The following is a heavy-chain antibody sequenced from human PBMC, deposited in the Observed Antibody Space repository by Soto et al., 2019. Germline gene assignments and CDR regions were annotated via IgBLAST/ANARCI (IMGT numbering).Heavy chain of an antibody. D-gene: IGHD2-21*02. CDR1: GFTFSIYA. J-gene: IGHJ3*02. CDR3: AKDLWTVVTHDASDI. V-gene: IGHV3-23*01. CDR2: VSGNGFST. Sequence: EVQLLESGGELVQPGGSLRLSCAASGFTFSIYAMSWVLQAPGKGLEWVSAVSGNGFSTFYADSVRGPFTISRDNSKNTLFLQMRSLRADDTAVYYGAKDLWTVVTHDASDIWGQGTMVTVSS.